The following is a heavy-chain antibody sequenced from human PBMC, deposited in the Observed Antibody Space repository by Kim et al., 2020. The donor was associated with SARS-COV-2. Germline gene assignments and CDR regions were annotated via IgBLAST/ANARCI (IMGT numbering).Heavy chain of an antibody. D-gene: IGHD6-19*01. V-gene: IGHV1-3*01. CDR2: INRANDNT. J-gene: IGHJ3*02. CDR1: GYTFTNYA. CDR3: ARDSGLYSSDWYSGFDI. Sequence: ASVKVSCKASGYTFTNYAIHWVRQAPGQILEWMGWINRANDNTKYSQKFQGRLTITKDTSARTVFMELSSLRSEDTSVYFCARDSGLYSSDWYSGFDIWGQGTMVTVS.